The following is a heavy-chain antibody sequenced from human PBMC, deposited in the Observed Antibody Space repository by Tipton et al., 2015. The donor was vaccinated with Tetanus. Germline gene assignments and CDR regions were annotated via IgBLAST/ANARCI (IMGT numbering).Heavy chain of an antibody. J-gene: IGHJ4*02. CDR3: ARLREVVSRSGWAFDY. CDR2: LTYSGRT. V-gene: IGHV4-34*01. CDR1: GGSFSAYY. D-gene: IGHD3-10*01. Sequence: TLSLTCAVYGGSFSAYYWSWVRQSPGKGLEWIGSLTYSGRTYYSPSLKSRVTMSVDTSKKDFSMRLGSVTAADTAIYYCARLREVVSRSGWAFDYWGQGILVSVSS.